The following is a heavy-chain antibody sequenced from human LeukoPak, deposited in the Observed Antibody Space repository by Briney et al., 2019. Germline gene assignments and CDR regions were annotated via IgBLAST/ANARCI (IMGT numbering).Heavy chain of an antibody. D-gene: IGHD5-18*01. CDR3: ARAANGYSYGFFS. V-gene: IGHV4-59*06. Sequence: SETLSLTCTVSGGSISSYYWSWIRQHPGKGLEWIGYIYYSGSTYYNPSLKSRVTISVDTSKNQFSLKLSSVTAADTAVYYCARAANGYSYGFFSWGQGTLVTVSS. CDR2: IYYSGST. CDR1: GGSISSYY. J-gene: IGHJ5*02.